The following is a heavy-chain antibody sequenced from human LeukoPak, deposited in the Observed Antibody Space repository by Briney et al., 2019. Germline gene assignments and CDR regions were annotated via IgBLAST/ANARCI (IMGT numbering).Heavy chain of an antibody. Sequence: GGSLRLSCAASGFTFSKYWMLWVRQAPGKGLESVSRINTDGTVTTYADSVKGRFTVSRDNTDNTMFLQMNSVRDEDTAVYYCARGQGYSSGWTDAFDIWGQGTMVTVSS. J-gene: IGHJ3*02. CDR2: INTDGTVT. CDR1: GFTFSKYW. D-gene: IGHD6-19*01. V-gene: IGHV3-74*01. CDR3: ARGQGYSSGWTDAFDI.